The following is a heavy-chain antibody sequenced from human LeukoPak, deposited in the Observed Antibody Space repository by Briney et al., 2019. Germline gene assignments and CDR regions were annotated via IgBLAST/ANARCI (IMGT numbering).Heavy chain of an antibody. V-gene: IGHV3-33*08. CDR2: IWYDGTNE. Sequence: GRSLRLSCAASGFTFNTYGMHWVRQAPGKGLEWVALIWYDGTNEHYADSVKGRFTISRDNSKNTLWLQMNSLGADDTAVYYCAREWIGNGWSAFDYWGQGTLLTVSS. D-gene: IGHD6-19*01. CDR3: AREWIGNGWSAFDY. J-gene: IGHJ4*02. CDR1: GFTFNTYG.